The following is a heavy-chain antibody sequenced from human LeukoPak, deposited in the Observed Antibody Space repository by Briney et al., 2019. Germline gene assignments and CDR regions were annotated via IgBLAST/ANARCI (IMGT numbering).Heavy chain of an antibody. D-gene: IGHD4-17*01. CDR1: GFTFSSYS. Sequence: GGSLRLSCAASGFTFSSYSMNWVRQAPGKGLEWVSSISSSSSYIYYADSVKGQFTISRDNAKNSLYLQMDSLRAEDTAVYYCARDQMTTVTTDDAFDIWGQGTMATVSS. J-gene: IGHJ3*02. CDR2: ISSSSSYI. V-gene: IGHV3-21*01. CDR3: ARDQMTTVTTDDAFDI.